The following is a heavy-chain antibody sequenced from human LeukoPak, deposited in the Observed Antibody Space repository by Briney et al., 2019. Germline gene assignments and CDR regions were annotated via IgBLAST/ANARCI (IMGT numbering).Heavy chain of an antibody. V-gene: IGHV6-1*01. CDR1: GDSVSSSSAA. CDR2: TYYRSKWYN. Sequence: SQTLSLTCAISGDSVSSSSAAWSWIRQSPSRGLEWLGRTYYRSKWYNDYAVSVKSRITISPDTSKNQFSPQLNSMTPEDTAVYYCAREGSEGYLFDYWGQGTLVTVSS. J-gene: IGHJ4*02. D-gene: IGHD5-18*01. CDR3: AREGSEGYLFDY.